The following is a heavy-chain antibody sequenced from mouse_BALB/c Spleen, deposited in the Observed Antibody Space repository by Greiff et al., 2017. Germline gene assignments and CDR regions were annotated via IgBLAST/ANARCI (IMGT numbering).Heavy chain of an antibody. Sequence: VQLQQSGPSLVQPSQSLSITCTVSGFSLTSYGVHWVRQSPGKGLEWLGVIWRGGSTDYNAAFMSRLSITKDNSKSQVFFKMNSLQADDTAIYYCAKNYDYYYAMDYWGQGTSVTVSS. D-gene: IGHD2-4*01. CDR1: GFSLTSYG. V-gene: IGHV2-5-1*01. J-gene: IGHJ4*01. CDR3: AKNYDYYYAMDY. CDR2: IWRGGST.